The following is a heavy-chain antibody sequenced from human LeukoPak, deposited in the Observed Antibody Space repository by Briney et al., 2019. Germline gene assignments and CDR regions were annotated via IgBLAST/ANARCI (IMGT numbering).Heavy chain of an antibody. J-gene: IGHJ4*02. V-gene: IGHV3-33*01. D-gene: IGHD6-19*01. Sequence: PGRSLRLSCAASGFIFSSYGMHWVRQAPGKGLEWVAVIWYDGSNKYYADSVKGRFTISRDNSKNTPYLQVNSLRAEDTAVYYCARDELAVAKKGFLDSWGQGTLVTVSS. CDR1: GFIFSSYG. CDR2: IWYDGSNK. CDR3: ARDELAVAKKGFLDS.